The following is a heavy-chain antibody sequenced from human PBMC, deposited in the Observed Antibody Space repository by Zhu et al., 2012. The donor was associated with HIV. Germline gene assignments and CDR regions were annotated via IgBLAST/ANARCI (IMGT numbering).Heavy chain of an antibody. Sequence: QVQLQESGPGLVKPSETLSLTCTVSGGSINNYYWNWIRQPPGKGLEWIGYIYTSGTTNYNPSLKSRVTISTDMSENQFSLELTSVTAADTAIYYCARARVEYYYDSSGYLDSWGQGILVTV. CDR1: GGSINNYY. D-gene: IGHD3-22*01. V-gene: IGHV4-4*09. CDR2: IYTSGTT. CDR3: ARARVEYYYDSSGYLDS. J-gene: IGHJ4*02.